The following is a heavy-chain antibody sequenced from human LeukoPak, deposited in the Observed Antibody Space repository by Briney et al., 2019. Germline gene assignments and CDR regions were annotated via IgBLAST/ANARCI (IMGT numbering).Heavy chain of an antibody. CDR1: GFIFRNAW. Sequence: PGGSLRLSCGASGFIFRNAWMTWVRQAPGKGLEWVGRIKSNPDGGTADYGAAVKGRFTISRDDSRNMLHLQLRNLRAEDTAVYYCTTLSYDVHYWGRGTLVTVSS. V-gene: IGHV3-15*01. J-gene: IGHJ4*02. CDR2: IKSNPDGGTA. CDR3: TTLSYDVHY. D-gene: IGHD3-3*01.